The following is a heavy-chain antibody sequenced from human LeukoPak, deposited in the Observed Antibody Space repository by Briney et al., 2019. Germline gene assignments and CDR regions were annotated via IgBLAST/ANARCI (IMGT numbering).Heavy chain of an antibody. CDR3: AKDLGYCSGGSCLLALDY. J-gene: IGHJ4*02. D-gene: IGHD2-15*01. CDR1: GFTFSSYA. CDR2: ISDSSDNT. V-gene: IGHV3-23*01. Sequence: GGSLRLSCAASGFTFSSYAMNWVRQTPGKGLEWVSAISDSSDNTYYADSVKGRFTISRDNSKNTLYLQMNSLRAEDTAVYYCAKDLGYCSGGSCLLALDYWGQGTLVTVSS.